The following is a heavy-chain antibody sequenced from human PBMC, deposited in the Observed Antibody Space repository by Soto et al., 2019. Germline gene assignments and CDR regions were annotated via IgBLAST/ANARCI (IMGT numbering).Heavy chain of an antibody. D-gene: IGHD3-10*01. Sequence: QLQLQESGPGLVKPSETLSLTCTVSGGSISSSSYYWGWIRQPPGKGLEWIGSIYYSGSTYYNPSLKSRVTISVDTSKNQFSLKRSSVTAADTAVYYCATVGFGESQHWGQGTLVTVSS. V-gene: IGHV4-39*01. J-gene: IGHJ1*01. CDR3: ATVGFGESQH. CDR1: GGSISSSSYY. CDR2: IYYSGST.